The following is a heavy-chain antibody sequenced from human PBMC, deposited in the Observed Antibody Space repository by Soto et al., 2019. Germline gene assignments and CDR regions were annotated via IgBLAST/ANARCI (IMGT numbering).Heavy chain of an antibody. D-gene: IGHD6-19*01. CDR2: IYYSGST. J-gene: IGHJ2*01. Sequence: SETLSLTCTVSGGSISSSSYYWGWIRQPPGKGLEWIGSIYYSGSTYYNPSLKSRVTISVDTSKNQFSLKVSSVTAADTAVYYCARGPVLGITVAYWYFDLWGRGTLVTVSS. V-gene: IGHV4-39*07. CDR1: GGSISSSSYY. CDR3: ARGPVLGITVAYWYFDL.